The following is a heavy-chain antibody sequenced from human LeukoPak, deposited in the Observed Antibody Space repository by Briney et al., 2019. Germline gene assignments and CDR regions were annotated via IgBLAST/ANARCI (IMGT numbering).Heavy chain of an antibody. V-gene: IGHV3-11*01. J-gene: IGHJ4*02. CDR2: ISSSGSTI. D-gene: IGHD2-2*01. Sequence: GGSLRLSCAASGFTFSDYYMSWIRQAPGKGLEWVSYISSSGSTIYYADSVQGRFTISRDNAKNSLYLQMNSLRAEDTAVYYCARDGIKLYQLHDFDYWGQGALVTVSS. CDR3: ARDGIKLYQLHDFDY. CDR1: GFTFSDYY.